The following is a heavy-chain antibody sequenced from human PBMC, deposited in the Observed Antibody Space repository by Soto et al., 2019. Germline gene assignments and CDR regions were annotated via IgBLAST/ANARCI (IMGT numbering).Heavy chain of an antibody. V-gene: IGHV1-69*01. CDR3: ARDREPEMATTFFDY. Sequence: QVQLVQSGAEVKKPGSSVKVSCKASGGTFSSYAISWVRQAPGQGLEWMGGIIPIFGTANYAQKFQGRVTITADESTSTAYMELSSLRSQDTAVYYCARDREPEMATTFFDYWGQGTLVTVSS. J-gene: IGHJ4*02. CDR2: IIPIFGTA. CDR1: GGTFSSYA. D-gene: IGHD5-12*01.